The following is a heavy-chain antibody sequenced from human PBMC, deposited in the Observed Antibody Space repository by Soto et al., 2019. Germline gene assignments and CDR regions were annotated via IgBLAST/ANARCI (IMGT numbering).Heavy chain of an antibody. CDR2: THGGDAGT. CDR1: GYIFSTNW. D-gene: IGHD6-19*01. J-gene: IGHJ4*02. CDR3: ARRGTYSSGWDY. Sequence: EVQLVQSGAEVKKPGESLKISCKGSGYIFSTNWIGWVRQMPGKGLEWMGITHGGDAGTRYSPSFEGQVTISTDKSITTAYLQWSSLKASDTAMYYCARRGTYSSGWDYWGQGTLVTVSS. V-gene: IGHV5-51*01.